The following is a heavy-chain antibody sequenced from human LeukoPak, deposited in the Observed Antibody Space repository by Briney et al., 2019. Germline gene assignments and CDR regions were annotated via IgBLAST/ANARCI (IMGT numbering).Heavy chain of an antibody. V-gene: IGHV1-8*01. D-gene: IGHD3-10*01. J-gene: IGHJ4*02. CDR2: MNPNSGNT. CDR1: GYTFTTYD. CDR3: ARANYYGSGKKDLDY. Sequence: GAPVKVSCKASGYTFTTYDINWVRQATGQGLEWMGWMNPNSGNTGYAQKFQGRVTMTRNTSVSTAYMELNSLRSEDTAVYYCARANYYGSGKKDLDYWGQGTLVTVSS.